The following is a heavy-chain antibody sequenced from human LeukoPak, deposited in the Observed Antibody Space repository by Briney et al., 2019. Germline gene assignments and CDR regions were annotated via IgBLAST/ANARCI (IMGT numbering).Heavy chain of an antibody. Sequence: PGRSLRPSCAASGFTFSSYGMHWVRQAPGKGLEWVAVIWYDGSNKYYADSVKGRFTISRDNSKNTLYLQMNSLRAEDTAVYYCARDDAPPENYYSNWFDPWGQGTLVTVSS. CDR3: ARDDAPPENYYSNWFDP. D-gene: IGHD3-22*01. V-gene: IGHV3-33*01. CDR2: IWYDGSNK. J-gene: IGHJ5*02. CDR1: GFTFSSYG.